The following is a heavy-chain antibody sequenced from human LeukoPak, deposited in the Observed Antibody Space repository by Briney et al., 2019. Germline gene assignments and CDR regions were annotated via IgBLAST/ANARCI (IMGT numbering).Heavy chain of an antibody. J-gene: IGHJ3*02. CDR1: GFTFSSYG. V-gene: IGHV3-33*07. D-gene: IGHD4-11*01. Sequence: PGGSLRLSCAASGFTFSSYGMYWVRQAPGKWLEWVALIWYDGSNKYYADSVKGRFTISRDNSKNTLYLQMNSLRAEDTAVYYCARDDVTVNNAFDIWGQGTMVTVSS. CDR2: IWYDGSNK. CDR3: ARDDVTVNNAFDI.